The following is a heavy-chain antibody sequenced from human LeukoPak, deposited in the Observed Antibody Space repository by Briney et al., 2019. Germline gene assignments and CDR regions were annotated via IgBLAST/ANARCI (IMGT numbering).Heavy chain of an antibody. V-gene: IGHV3-11*01. CDR3: ARVLRYCSGGNCYSGGLGYMDV. Sequence: GGSLRLSCAASGFTFSDYNMRWIRQAPGKGLEWVSSISRSGSTKYYADSVKGRFTTSRDNAKNSLFLQMNSPRAEDTAVYYCARVLRYCSGGNCYSGGLGYMDVWGKGTTVTISS. CDR2: ISRSGSTK. CDR1: GFTFSDYN. J-gene: IGHJ6*03. D-gene: IGHD2-15*01.